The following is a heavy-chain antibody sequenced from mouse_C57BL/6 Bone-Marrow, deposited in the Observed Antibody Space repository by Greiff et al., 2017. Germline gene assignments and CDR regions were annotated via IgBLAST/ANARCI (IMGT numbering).Heavy chain of an antibody. V-gene: IGHV1-55*01. CDR2: IYPGSGST. Sequence: QVQLQQPGAELVKPGASVKMSCKASGYTFTSYWITWVKQRPGQGLEWIGDIYPGSGSTNYNEKFTSKATLTVDTSSSTAYMQLSSLTSEDAAVYYCARQGDYVPFAYWGQGTLVTVSA. CDR3: ARQGDYVPFAY. J-gene: IGHJ3*01. D-gene: IGHD1-1*01. CDR1: GYTFTSYW.